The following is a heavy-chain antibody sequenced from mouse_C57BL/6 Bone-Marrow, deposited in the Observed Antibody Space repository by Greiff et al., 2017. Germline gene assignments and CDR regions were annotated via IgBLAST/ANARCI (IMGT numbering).Heavy chain of an antibody. CDR1: GFSLTSYA. CDR3: ARGAVGGY. J-gene: IGHJ2*01. Sequence: QVQLKESGPGLVAPSQSLSITCTVSGFSLTSYAISWVRQPPGKGLEWLGVIWTGGGKNYNSALKYRLSISKDNSKSQVFLKMNSLQTDDTARYYCARGAVGGYWGQGTTLTVSS. V-gene: IGHV2-9-1*01. D-gene: IGHD1-1*01. CDR2: IWTGGGK.